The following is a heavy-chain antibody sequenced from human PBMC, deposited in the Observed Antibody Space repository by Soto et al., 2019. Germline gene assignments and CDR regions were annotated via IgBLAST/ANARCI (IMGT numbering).Heavy chain of an antibody. CDR1: GDSISSGYY. CDR3: ARLTSGSGEDHFYY. Sequence: SETLSLTCGVSGDSISSGYYCGRLRTPPGEGLERSGSIDRSGSTYYHPSLKSRLTISVDTSKNQFSLKLGSVTAADTAVYFCARLTSGSGEDHFYYLGQGNLV. V-gene: IGHV4-38-2*01. D-gene: IGHD3-10*01. CDR2: IDRSGST. J-gene: IGHJ4*02.